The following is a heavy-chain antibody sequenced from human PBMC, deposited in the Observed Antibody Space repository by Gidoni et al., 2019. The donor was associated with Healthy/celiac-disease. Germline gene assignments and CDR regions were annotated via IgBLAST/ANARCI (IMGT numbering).Heavy chain of an antibody. V-gene: IGHV1-46*03. CDR1: GYTFTSYY. CDR2: INPSGGST. J-gene: IGHJ4*02. D-gene: IGHD4-17*01. Sequence: QVQLVQSGAEVKKPGASVKVSCKASGYTFTSYYMHWVRQARGQGLEWMGIINPSGGSTSYAQKFQGRVTMTMDTSTSTVYMELSSLRSEDTAVYYCARDLYGDITPGGYWGQGTLVTVSS. CDR3: ARDLYGDITPGGY.